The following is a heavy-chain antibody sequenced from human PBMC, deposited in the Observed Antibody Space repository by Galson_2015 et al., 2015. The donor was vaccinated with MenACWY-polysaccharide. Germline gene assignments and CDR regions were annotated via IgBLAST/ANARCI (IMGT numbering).Heavy chain of an antibody. D-gene: IGHD3-10*01. J-gene: IGHJ4*01. CDR1: GYTFTNYY. V-gene: IGHV1-46*01. Sequence: SVKVSCKASGYTFTNYYIHWVRQAPGQGLEWLRFINPSGGSTSYAQKFQGRVTMTRDTSTGTVYVDLSSLRSGDTAVYYCARNAASGLDYWGHGTLVTVSS. CDR2: INPSGGST. CDR3: ARNAASGLDY.